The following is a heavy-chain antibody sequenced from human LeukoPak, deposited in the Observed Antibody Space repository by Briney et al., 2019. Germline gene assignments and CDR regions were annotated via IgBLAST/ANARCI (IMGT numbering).Heavy chain of an antibody. J-gene: IGHJ4*02. V-gene: IGHV4-39*01. CDR1: GGSLSSSSYY. D-gene: IGHD2-15*01. CDR2: IYYSGST. Sequence: PSETLSLTCTVSGGSLSSSSYYWGWIRQPPGKGLEWIGSIYYSGSTYYNPSLKSRVTISVDTSKNQFSLKLSSVTAADTAVYYCASDRALYCSGGSCYPGDYWGQGTLVTVSS. CDR3: ASDRALYCSGGSCYPGDY.